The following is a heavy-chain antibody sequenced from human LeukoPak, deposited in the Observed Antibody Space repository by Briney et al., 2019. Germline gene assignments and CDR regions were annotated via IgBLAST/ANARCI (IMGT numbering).Heavy chain of an antibody. CDR1: GGYISSYY. V-gene: IGHV4-59*01. Sequence: PSETLSLTCTVSGGYISSYYWSWIRQPPGKGLEWIGYIYYSGSTNYNPSLKSRVTISVDTSKNQFSLKLSSVTAADTAVYYCARDSSSSGAAFDIWGQGTMVTVSS. D-gene: IGHD3-22*01. CDR3: ARDSSSSGAAFDI. CDR2: IYYSGST. J-gene: IGHJ3*02.